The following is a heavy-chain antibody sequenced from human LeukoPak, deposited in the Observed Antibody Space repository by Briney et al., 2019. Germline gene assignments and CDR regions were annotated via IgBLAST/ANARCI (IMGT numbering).Heavy chain of an antibody. D-gene: IGHD6-13*01. CDR3: ARLIAAAAAFDY. CDR2: IYYSGST. J-gene: IGHJ4*02. Sequence: SETLSLTCTVSGGSISSYCWSWIRQPPGKGLEWIGYIYYSGSTNYNPSLKSRVTISVDTSKNQFSLKLSSVTAADTAVYYCARLIAAAAAFDYWGQGTLVTVSS. V-gene: IGHV4-59*01. CDR1: GGSISSYC.